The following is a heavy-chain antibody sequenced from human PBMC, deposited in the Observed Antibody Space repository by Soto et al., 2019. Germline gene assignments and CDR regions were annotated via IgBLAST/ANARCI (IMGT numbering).Heavy chain of an antibody. V-gene: IGHV1-69*18. CDR1: GGTFSNYV. Sequence: QVQLVQSGAEVKKPGSSVKVSCKASGGTFSNYVVNWVRQAPGQGLEWMGRIIPISGAANYAQKFQGRVTITADQSTSTSYMELSSLRSEHTSVYYCARDMTRTVVPYFDFWGQGPLLTVS. J-gene: IGHJ4*02. CDR3: ARDMTRTVVPYFDF. D-gene: IGHD1-7*01. CDR2: IIPISGAA.